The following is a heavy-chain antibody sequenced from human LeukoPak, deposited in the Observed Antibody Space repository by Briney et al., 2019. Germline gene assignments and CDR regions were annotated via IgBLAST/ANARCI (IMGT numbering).Heavy chain of an antibody. D-gene: IGHD3-22*01. CDR3: AREGLIDSSGYYPPDYFDY. J-gene: IGHJ4*02. CDR1: GYTFTSYG. Sequence: ASVKVSCKASGYTFTSYGISWGRQAPGQGLEWMGWISAHNGNTNYAQKLQGRVTMTTDTSTSTAYMELRSLRSDDTAVYYCAREGLIDSSGYYPPDYFDYWGQGTLVTVSS. V-gene: IGHV1-18*01. CDR2: ISAHNGNT.